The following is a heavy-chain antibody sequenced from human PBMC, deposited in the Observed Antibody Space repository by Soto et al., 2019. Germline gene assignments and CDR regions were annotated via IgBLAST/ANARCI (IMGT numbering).Heavy chain of an antibody. J-gene: IGHJ4*02. D-gene: IGHD2-15*01. V-gene: IGHV3-7*01. CDR2: INQDGREK. Sequence: EVQLVESGGDLVQPGGTLRLSCAVSGLTFTNYWMTWVRQAPGMGLEWVANINQDGREKYYVDSVKGRFTISRDNAKNLVYLQMNSLRAEDTAVYYCSGGNQYDFWGQGTLVTVSS. CDR3: SGGNQYDF. CDR1: GLTFTNYW.